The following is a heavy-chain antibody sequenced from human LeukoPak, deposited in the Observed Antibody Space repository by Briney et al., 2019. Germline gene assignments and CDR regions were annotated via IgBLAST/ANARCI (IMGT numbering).Heavy chain of an antibody. CDR1: DSIFTSYW. CDR3: AGFRAGYCSGASCYDSFDI. Sequence: GASLQISCKGSDSIFTSYWIGWVRQLPGKGLEWMGIIYPADSDTRYSPSFKGQVTISADKSITTAFLQWSSLKASDTAMYYCAGFRAGYCSGASCYDSFDIWGQGTMVTVSS. CDR2: IYPADSDT. D-gene: IGHD2-15*01. J-gene: IGHJ3*02. V-gene: IGHV5-51*01.